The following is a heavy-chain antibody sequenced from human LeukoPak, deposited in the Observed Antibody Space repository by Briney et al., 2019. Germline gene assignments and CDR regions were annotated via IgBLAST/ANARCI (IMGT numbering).Heavy chain of an antibody. CDR3: ATTSTDPYYYYMEV. D-gene: IGHD4-17*01. CDR1: GFTFSSYS. Sequence: GGSLRLSCAASGFTFSSYSMNWVRQAPGKGLEWVSSISSSSSYIYYADSVKGRFTISRDNAKNSLYLQMNSLRAEDTAVYYCATTSTDPYYYYMEVWGKGTTVTVSS. J-gene: IGHJ6*03. V-gene: IGHV3-21*01. CDR2: ISSSSSYI.